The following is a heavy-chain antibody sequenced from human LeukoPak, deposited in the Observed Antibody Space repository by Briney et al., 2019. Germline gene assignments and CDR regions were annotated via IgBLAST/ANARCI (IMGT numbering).Heavy chain of an antibody. CDR3: ARDLYGGTSATFDY. Sequence: ASVKVSCKTSGYTFTSYYIHWLRQAPGQGFEWLGWSDPNSGATKYEHFQGRVTMTSDTSISSAYMELSRLRSDDRAVYYCARDLYGGTSATFDYWGQGTLVTVSS. J-gene: IGHJ4*02. CDR1: GYTFTSYY. D-gene: IGHD4-23*01. CDR2: SDPNSGAT. V-gene: IGHV1-2*02.